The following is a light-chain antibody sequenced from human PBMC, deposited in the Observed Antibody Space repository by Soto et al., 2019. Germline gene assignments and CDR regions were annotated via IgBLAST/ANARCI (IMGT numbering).Light chain of an antibody. J-gene: IGLJ2*01. Sequence: QSALTQPASVSGSPGQSITFSCTGTSSDVGDYNYVSWYQQHPGKAPKLMIYEVIYPPSRVSNRFSGSKSGSTASLTISGPQAEDEADYYCSAYTRSSSVVVFGGGTKLTVL. V-gene: IGLV2-14*01. CDR1: SSDVGDYNY. CDR3: SAYTRSSSVVV. CDR2: EVI.